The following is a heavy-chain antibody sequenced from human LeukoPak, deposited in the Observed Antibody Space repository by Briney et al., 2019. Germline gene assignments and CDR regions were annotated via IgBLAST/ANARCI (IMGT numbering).Heavy chain of an antibody. CDR1: GITLSIHA. V-gene: IGHV3-30*04. CDR3: ARDAGQSAYNDPYYGMDV. D-gene: IGHD1-1*01. Sequence: GRSLRLSCAASGITLSIHAMHWVRQAPGKGLEWVALISYDGSATYYADSVKGRFTISRDNTKDTLYLEMNSLKVDDTAVYRGARDAGQSAYNDPYYGMDVWGQGTTVTVSS. CDR2: ISYDGSAT. J-gene: IGHJ6*02.